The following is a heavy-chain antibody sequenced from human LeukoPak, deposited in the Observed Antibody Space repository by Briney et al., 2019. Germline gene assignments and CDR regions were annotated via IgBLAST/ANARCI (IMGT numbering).Heavy chain of an antibody. J-gene: IGHJ4*02. CDR3: ASHDCGGDCYALRVDY. V-gene: IGHV4-39*01. Sequence: SETLSLTXTVSGGSISSSSYYWGWIRQPPGKGLEWIGSIYYSGSTYYNPSLKSRVTISVDTSKNQFSLKLSSVTAADTAVYYCASHDCGGDCYALRVDYWGQGTLVTVSS. D-gene: IGHD2-21*02. CDR2: IYYSGST. CDR1: GGSISSSSYY.